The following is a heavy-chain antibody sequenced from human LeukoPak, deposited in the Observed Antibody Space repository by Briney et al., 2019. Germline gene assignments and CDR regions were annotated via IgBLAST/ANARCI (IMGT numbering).Heavy chain of an antibody. D-gene: IGHD3-10*01. J-gene: IGHJ4*02. CDR3: ARAGYGSGSY. V-gene: IGHV3-48*01. CDR1: GFTFSSYW. Sequence: PGGSLRLSCAASGFTFSSYWMSWVRQAPGKGLEWVSYISSSSSTIHYADSVKGRFTISRDNAKNSLYLQMNSLRAEDTAVYYCARAGYGSGSYWGQGTLVTVSS. CDR2: ISSSSSTI.